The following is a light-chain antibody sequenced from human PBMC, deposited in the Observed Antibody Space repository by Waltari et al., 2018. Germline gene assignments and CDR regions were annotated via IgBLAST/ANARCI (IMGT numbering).Light chain of an antibody. CDR3: HQYYATPPT. J-gene: IGKJ1*01. V-gene: IGKV1-NL1*01. CDR2: AAS. Sequence: DIQMTQSPSSLSASVGDRVTITCRASQGVTDSLAWYQQKPGKAPKLLLSAASRLESGVPSRFSGSGSGTDFALTISSLQPEDIATYFCHQYYATPPTFGQGTKVEIK. CDR1: QGVTDS.